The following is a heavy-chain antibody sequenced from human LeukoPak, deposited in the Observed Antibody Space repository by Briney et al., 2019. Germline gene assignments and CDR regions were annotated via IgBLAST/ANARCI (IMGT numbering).Heavy chain of an antibody. D-gene: IGHD3-22*01. Sequence: GGSLRLSCAASGFTFSNAWMSWVRQAPGKGLEWVGRIKSKTDGGTTDYAAPVKGRFTISRDDSKNTLYLQMNSLKTEDTAVYYCTTDQYYDSSGYYSFDYWGQGTLVTVSS. CDR3: TTDQYYDSSGYYSFDY. CDR1: GFTFSNAW. CDR2: IKSKTDGGTT. V-gene: IGHV3-15*01. J-gene: IGHJ4*02.